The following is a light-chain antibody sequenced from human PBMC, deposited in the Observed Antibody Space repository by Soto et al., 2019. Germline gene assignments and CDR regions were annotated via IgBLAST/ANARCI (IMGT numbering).Light chain of an antibody. J-gene: IGLJ1*01. V-gene: IGLV2-14*01. CDR3: SSFTSSITYV. CDR2: EVT. CDR1: IIDVFGYNS. Sequence: SLLTLDTSGCGSTGQSFTISCTGSIIDVFGYNSVSWYRQDPGKSPKLIIYEVTYRPSGVSNRFSGSKSGNTASLTISGLQSEDEADYHCSSFTSSITYVSGTGTKVT.